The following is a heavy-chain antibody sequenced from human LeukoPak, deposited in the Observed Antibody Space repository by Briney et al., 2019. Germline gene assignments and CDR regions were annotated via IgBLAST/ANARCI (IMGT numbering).Heavy chain of an antibody. V-gene: IGHV3-21*01. CDR3: ATVIAAAGTQGLDY. CDR2: ISSSSSYI. Sequence: GGSLRLSCAASGFTFSSYSMNWVRQAPGKGLEWVSSISSSSSYIYYADSVKGRFTISRDNAKNSLYLQMNSLRAEDTAVYYCATVIAAAGTQGLDYWGQGTLVTVSS. D-gene: IGHD6-13*01. J-gene: IGHJ4*02. CDR1: GFTFSSYS.